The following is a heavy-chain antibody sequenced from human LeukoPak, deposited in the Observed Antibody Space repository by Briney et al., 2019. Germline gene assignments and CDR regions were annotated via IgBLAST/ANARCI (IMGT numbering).Heavy chain of an antibody. V-gene: IGHV3-48*03. Sequence: GGPLRLSCAASGFTFSSYEMNWVRQAPGKGLERVSYISSSGSTLYYADSVKGRFTISRDNAKNSLYLQMNSLRAEDTAVYYCARASYCGGDCYSADFDYWGQGTLVTVSS. D-gene: IGHD2-21*02. CDR3: ARASYCGGDCYSADFDY. CDR1: GFTFSSYE. CDR2: ISSSGSTL. J-gene: IGHJ4*02.